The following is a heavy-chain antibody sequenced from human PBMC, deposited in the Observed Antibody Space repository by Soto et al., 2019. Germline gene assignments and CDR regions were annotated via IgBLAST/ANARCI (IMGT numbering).Heavy chain of an antibody. D-gene: IGHD2-15*01. CDR3: TTAFAFYSSGRAMFDY. CDR1: GIVFSNVW. V-gene: IGHV3-15*01. CDR2: IRNKVDGGTI. Sequence: GGSLRLSCAASGIVFSNVWMNWVRQAPGKGLEWIGRIRNKVDGGTIDYSPPLKDRFTISRDDSKATLFLDISGLQTDDTAVYFCTTAFAFYSSGRAMFDYWGQGALVTVSS. J-gene: IGHJ4*02.